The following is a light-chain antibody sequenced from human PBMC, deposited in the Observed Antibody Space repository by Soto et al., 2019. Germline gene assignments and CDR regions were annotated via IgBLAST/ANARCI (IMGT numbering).Light chain of an antibody. Sequence: QSALAQPASVSGSPGQSITISCTGTSSDVGGYNYVSWHQQHPGKAPKVLIYEVSDRPSGVSDRFSGSKSGNTASLTISGLQAEDEADYYCSSYTSSSTLDSVFGTGTKVTVL. CDR2: EVS. CDR1: SSDVGGYNY. V-gene: IGLV2-14*01. J-gene: IGLJ1*01. CDR3: SSYTSSSTLDSV.